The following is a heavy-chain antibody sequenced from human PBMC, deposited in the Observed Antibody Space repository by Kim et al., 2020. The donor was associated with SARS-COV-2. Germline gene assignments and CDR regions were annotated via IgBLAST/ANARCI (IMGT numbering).Heavy chain of an antibody. V-gene: IGHV3-30*04. D-gene: IGHD3-10*01. CDR3: ARPMVRGVRVNWFDP. CDR2: ISYDGSNK. J-gene: IGHJ5*02. CDR1: GFTFSSYA. Sequence: GGSLRLSCAASGFTFSSYAMHWVRQAPGKGLEWVAVISYDGSNKYYADSVKGRFTISRDNSKNTLYLQMNSLRAEDTAVYYCARPMVRGVRVNWFDPWGQGTLVTVSS.